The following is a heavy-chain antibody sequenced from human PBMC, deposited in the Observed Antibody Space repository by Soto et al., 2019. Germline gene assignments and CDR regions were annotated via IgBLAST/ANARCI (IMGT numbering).Heavy chain of an antibody. Sequence: GGSLRLSCAASGFTFSSYGMHWVRQAPGKGLEWVAVIWYDGSNKYYADSVKGRFTISRDNSKNTLYLQMNSLRAEDTAVYYCARDGLSRWYYGMDVWGQGTTVTVSS. J-gene: IGHJ6*02. D-gene: IGHD2-15*01. CDR3: ARDGLSRWYYGMDV. CDR2: IWYDGSNK. V-gene: IGHV3-33*01. CDR1: GFTFSSYG.